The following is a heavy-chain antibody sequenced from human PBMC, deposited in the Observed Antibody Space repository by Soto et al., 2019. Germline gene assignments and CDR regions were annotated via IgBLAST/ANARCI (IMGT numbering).Heavy chain of an antibody. V-gene: IGHV4-31*03. CDR2: IYYSGRT. J-gene: IGHJ4*01. D-gene: IGHD6-25*01. CDR3: ATAPPSKRALMAPYYFHY. Sequence: NPPESLSLTCPVSGGSISSCCYYWSWIRQHPGKGLEWIGYIYYSGRTYYTPSLTRRVTISLDTSKNQFSLKLSSVTAADAAVXYCATAPPSKRALMAPYYFHYCGHATLVT. CDR1: GGSISSCCYY.